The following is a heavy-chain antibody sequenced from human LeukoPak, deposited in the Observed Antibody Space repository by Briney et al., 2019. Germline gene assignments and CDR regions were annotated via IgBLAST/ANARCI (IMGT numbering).Heavy chain of an antibody. Sequence: PGGSLRLSCAASGFTFSSYWMHWVRHAPGKGLVWVSRINSDGSSTSYADSVKGRFTISRDNAKNTLYLQMNSLRAEDTAVYYCARVVRSTSSYDYWGQGTLVTVSS. CDR2: INSDGSST. CDR3: ARVVRSTSSYDY. D-gene: IGHD2-2*01. CDR1: GFTFSSYW. V-gene: IGHV3-74*01. J-gene: IGHJ4*02.